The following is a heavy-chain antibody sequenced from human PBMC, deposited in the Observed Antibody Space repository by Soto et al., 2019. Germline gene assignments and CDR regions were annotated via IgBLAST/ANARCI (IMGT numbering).Heavy chain of an antibody. CDR1: GFTFSSYA. Sequence: QVQLVESGGGVVQPGRSLRLSCAASGFTFSSYAMHWVRQAPGKGLEWVAVISYDGSNKYYADSVKGRFTISRDNSKNTLYLQKNSLRAEDTAVYYGARDLLRFFEWFNFHYWGQGTLVTVTT. CDR3: ARDLLRFFEWFNFHY. D-gene: IGHD3-3*01. V-gene: IGHV3-30-3*01. CDR2: ISYDGSNK. J-gene: IGHJ4*02.